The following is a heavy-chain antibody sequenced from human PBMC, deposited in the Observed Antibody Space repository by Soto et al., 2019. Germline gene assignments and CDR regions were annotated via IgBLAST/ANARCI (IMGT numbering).Heavy chain of an antibody. Sequence: GGSLRLSCAASGFTFSSYAMSWVRQAPGKGLEWVSGISGSADSTYYADSVKGRFTISRDNSKNTLYLQMNNLRAEDTAVYYCAKAIRYCSGGSCFAYYYYGMDVWGQGTTVTVSS. V-gene: IGHV3-23*01. CDR1: GFTFSSYA. CDR2: ISGSADST. D-gene: IGHD2-15*01. CDR3: AKAIRYCSGGSCFAYYYYGMDV. J-gene: IGHJ6*02.